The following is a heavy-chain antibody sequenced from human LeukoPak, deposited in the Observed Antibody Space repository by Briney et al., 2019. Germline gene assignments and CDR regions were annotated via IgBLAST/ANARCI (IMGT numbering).Heavy chain of an antibody. CDR1: GFPFSSYA. CDR3: AKNFYGDYNVFFDY. Sequence: PGGSLRLSCSASGFPFSSYAMHWVRQAPGKGLEYVSAISGSGGSTYYADSVKGRFTISRDNSKNTLYLQMSSLRAEDTAVYFCAKNFYGDYNVFFDYWGQGTLVTVSS. V-gene: IGHV3-64D*09. J-gene: IGHJ4*02. D-gene: IGHD4-17*01. CDR2: ISGSGGST.